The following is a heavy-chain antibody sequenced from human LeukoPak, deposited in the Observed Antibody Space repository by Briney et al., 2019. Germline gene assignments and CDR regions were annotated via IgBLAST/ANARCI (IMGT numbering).Heavy chain of an antibody. CDR3: ARGGPDYYYDSSGYYSH. CDR1: GYTFTSYD. Sequence: EASVKVSCKASGYTFTSYDINWVRQATGQGLEWMGWMNPNSGNTGYAQKFQGRVTMTRNTSISTAYMELSSLRSEDTAVYYCARGGPDYYYDSSGYYSHWGQGTLVTVSS. CDR2: MNPNSGNT. J-gene: IGHJ4*02. V-gene: IGHV1-8*01. D-gene: IGHD3-22*01.